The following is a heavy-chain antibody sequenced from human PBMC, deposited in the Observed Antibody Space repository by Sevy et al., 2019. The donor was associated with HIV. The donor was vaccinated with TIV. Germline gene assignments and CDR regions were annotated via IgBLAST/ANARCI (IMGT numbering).Heavy chain of an antibody. CDR2: ISYDGSNK. CDR3: AKVLPRSSSWYYYYYGMDV. D-gene: IGHD6-13*01. J-gene: IGHJ6*02. V-gene: IGHV3-30*18. Sequence: GGSLRLSCAASGFTFSSYGMHWVRQAPGKGLEWVAVISYDGSNKNYADSVKGRFTISRDNSKNTLYLQMNSLRAEDTAVYYCAKVLPRSSSWYYYYYGMDVWGQGTTVTVSS. CDR1: GFTFSSYG.